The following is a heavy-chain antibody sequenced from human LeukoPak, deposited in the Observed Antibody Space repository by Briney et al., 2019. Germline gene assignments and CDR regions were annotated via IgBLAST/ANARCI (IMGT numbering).Heavy chain of an antibody. J-gene: IGHJ6*02. CDR1: GYTFTSYG. CDR3: ARLIAAAGYYHYYYGMDV. Sequence: ASVKVSCKASGYTFTSYGINWVRQAPGQGLEWMGWISAYNGNTNYAQKLQGRVTMTTDTSTSTAYMELRSLRSDDTAVYYCARLIAAAGYYHYYYGMDVWGQGTTVTVSS. D-gene: IGHD6-13*01. V-gene: IGHV1-18*01. CDR2: ISAYNGNT.